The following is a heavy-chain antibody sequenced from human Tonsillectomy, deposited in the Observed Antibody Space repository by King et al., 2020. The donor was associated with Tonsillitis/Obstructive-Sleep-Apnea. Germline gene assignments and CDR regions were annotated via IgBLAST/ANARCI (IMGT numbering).Heavy chain of an antibody. V-gene: IGHV4-34*01. CDR3: ARGRGNYYYMDV. J-gene: IGHJ6*03. CDR2: INNSGST. Sequence: VQLQQWGAGLLKPSETLSLTCDVYGGSFSVHYWSWIRQPPGKGLEWIGEINNSGSTNYNPSLKSRVTISVETSKNQFSLKLSSVTAADTTVYYCARGRGNYYYMDVWGKGTTVTVSS. CDR1: GGSFSVHY. D-gene: IGHD3-10*01.